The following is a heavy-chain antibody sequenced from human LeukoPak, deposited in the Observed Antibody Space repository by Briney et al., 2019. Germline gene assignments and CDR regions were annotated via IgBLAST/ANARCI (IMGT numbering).Heavy chain of an antibody. J-gene: IGHJ4*02. Sequence: GGALRLSCAASGFTFSDXYXTWVRQAPGXXXXXVSCISGRSSYTHYADSVKGRFTLSRDNAKNSLYLQMNSLRADDTAVYFCARQTRSVDSLTYWGQGTLVTVSS. CDR2: ISGRSSYT. D-gene: IGHD4-23*01. V-gene: IGHV3-11*03. CDR3: ARQTRSVDSLTY. CDR1: GFTFSDXY.